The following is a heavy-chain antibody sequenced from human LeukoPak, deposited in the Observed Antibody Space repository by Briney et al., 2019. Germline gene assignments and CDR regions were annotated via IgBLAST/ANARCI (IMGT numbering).Heavy chain of an antibody. CDR1: GGSFSGYY. J-gene: IGHJ5*02. V-gene: IGHV4-34*01. CDR2: INHSGST. D-gene: IGHD2-21*01. CDR3: ARGRFRNWFDP. Sequence: SETLSLTCAVYGGSFSGYYWSWVRQPPGKGLEWIGEINHSGSTNYNPSLKSRVTISVDTSKNQFSLKLSSVTAADTAVYYCARGRFRNWFDPWGQGTLVTVSS.